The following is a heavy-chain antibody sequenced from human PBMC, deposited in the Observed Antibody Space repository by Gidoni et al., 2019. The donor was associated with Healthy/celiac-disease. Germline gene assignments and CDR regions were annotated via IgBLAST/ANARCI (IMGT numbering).Heavy chain of an antibody. CDR3: ARKYYDILTGYDAFDI. V-gene: IGHV4-59*08. CDR2: IYYSGST. CDR1: GASISSYY. J-gene: IGHJ3*02. Sequence: QVQLQESGPGLVNPSDTLSLTCTVSGASISSYYWSWIRQPPGKGLEWIGYIYYSGSTNYNPSLKSRVTISVDTSKNQFSLKLSSVTAADTAVYYCARKYYDILTGYDAFDIWGQGTMVTVSS. D-gene: IGHD3-9*01.